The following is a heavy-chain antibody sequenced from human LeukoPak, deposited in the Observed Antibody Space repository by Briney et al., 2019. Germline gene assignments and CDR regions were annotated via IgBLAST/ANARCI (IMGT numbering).Heavy chain of an antibody. CDR1: GFTFSSYW. CDR3: AREDGRYCSSTSCCTGNWFDP. CDR2: IKQDGSEK. V-gene: IGHV3-7*01. D-gene: IGHD2-2*02. Sequence: GGSLRLSCAASGFTFSSYWMSWVRQAPGKGLEWVANIKQDGSEKYYVDSVKGRFTISRDNAKNSLYLQMNSLRAEDTAVYYCAREDGRYCSSTSCCTGNWFDPWGQGTLVTVSS. J-gene: IGHJ5*02.